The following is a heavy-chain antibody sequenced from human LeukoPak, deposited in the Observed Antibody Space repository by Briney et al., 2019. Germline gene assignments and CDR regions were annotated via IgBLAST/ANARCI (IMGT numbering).Heavy chain of an antibody. J-gene: IGHJ5*02. V-gene: IGHV3-23*01. CDR3: AKDGGSGMGFDP. CDR1: GXTFSNYA. D-gene: IGHD3-10*01. Sequence: GRSLRLSWAASGXTFSNYAMTWVPQAPRKGLERDSGIRAGGGSTNFADSVRGRFTLSTDNSKNTLYLQMNSLRAEDAAIYYCAKDGGSGMGFDPWGQGTLVTVSS. CDR2: IRAGGGST.